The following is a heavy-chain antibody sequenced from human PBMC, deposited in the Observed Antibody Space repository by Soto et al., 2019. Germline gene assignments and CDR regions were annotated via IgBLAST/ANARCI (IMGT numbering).Heavy chain of an antibody. CDR2: ISYDGSNK. V-gene: IGHV3-30*18. J-gene: IGHJ4*02. CDR1: GFTFSSYG. Sequence: PGGSLRLSCAASGFTFSSYGMHWVRQAPGKGLEWVAVISYDGSNKYYADSVKGRFTISRDNSKNTLYLQMNSLRAEDTAVYYCAKQAGPWESDYWGQGTLVTVSS. D-gene: IGHD6-19*01. CDR3: AKQAGPWESDY.